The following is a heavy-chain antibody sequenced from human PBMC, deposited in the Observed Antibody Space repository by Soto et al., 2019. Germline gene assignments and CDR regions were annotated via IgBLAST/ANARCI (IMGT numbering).Heavy chain of an antibody. CDR2: ITGSGGTT. V-gene: IGHV3-23*01. CDR1: GFTFISYA. D-gene: IGHD3-3*02. Sequence: GGSLRLSCAASGFTFISYAMTWVRQAPGKGLEWVSGITGSGGTTYYADSVKGGFTISRDNSKNTLSLQMNSLRAEDTPLYYCPKDNREVTAFFFDYWGRGTLVPVSS. J-gene: IGHJ4*02. CDR3: PKDNREVTAFFFDY.